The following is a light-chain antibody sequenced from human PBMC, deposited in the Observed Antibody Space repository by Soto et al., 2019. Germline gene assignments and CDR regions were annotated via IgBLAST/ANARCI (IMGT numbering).Light chain of an antibody. CDR1: QSVGSD. Sequence: EIVLTQSPASLYVSPGDRATVSCRDSQSVGSDLAWYQQKPGQAPRLLIYGASNRATGTPDRCSSSGSGTDFTLTISRLEPEEFAVYYCQQYGSSGAFGQVTKVDIK. CDR2: GAS. V-gene: IGKV3-20*01. CDR3: QQYGSSGA. J-gene: IGKJ1*01.